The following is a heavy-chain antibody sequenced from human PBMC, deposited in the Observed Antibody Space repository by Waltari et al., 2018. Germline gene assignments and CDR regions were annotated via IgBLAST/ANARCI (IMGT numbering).Heavy chain of an antibody. CDR1: GGTFSSYA. CDR3: ARDPDQVDTAMASDY. D-gene: IGHD5-18*01. J-gene: IGHJ4*02. CDR2: IIPIFGTA. V-gene: IGHV1-69*01. Sequence: QVQLVQSGAEVKKPGSSVKVSCKASGGTFSSYAISWVRQAPGQGLEWMGGIIPIFGTANDAQKFQGRVTITADEATSTAYMELSSLRSEDTAVYYCARDPDQVDTAMASDYWGQGTLVTVSS.